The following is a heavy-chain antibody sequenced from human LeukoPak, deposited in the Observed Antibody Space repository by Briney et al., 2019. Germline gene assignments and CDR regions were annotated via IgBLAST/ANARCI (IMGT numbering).Heavy chain of an antibody. Sequence: SETLSLTCAVYGGSFSGYYWSWIRQPPGKGLEWIGEINHSGSTNYNPSLKSRVTTSVDTSKNQFSLKLSSVTAADTAVYYCARGGIAVAPDYYYGMDVWGQGTTVTVSS. CDR3: ARGGIAVAPDYYYGMDV. CDR2: INHSGST. J-gene: IGHJ6*02. D-gene: IGHD6-19*01. CDR1: GGSFSGYY. V-gene: IGHV4-34*01.